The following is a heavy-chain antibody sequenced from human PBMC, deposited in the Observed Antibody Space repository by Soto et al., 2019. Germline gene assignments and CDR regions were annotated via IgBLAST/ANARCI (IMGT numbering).Heavy chain of an antibody. D-gene: IGHD4-17*01. Sequence: PGGSLRLSCEACGCTVNTYSMHLVRQPPGKGLEWLAAIWYDGTQKYYADSVKGRFIISRDNSKKTLYLEMNSLRAEDTAVYYCARAGGTTVTGLWHFDSWGQGTLVTVSS. J-gene: IGHJ4*02. CDR2: IWYDGTQK. V-gene: IGHV3-33*01. CDR1: GCTVNTYS. CDR3: ARAGGTTVTGLWHFDS.